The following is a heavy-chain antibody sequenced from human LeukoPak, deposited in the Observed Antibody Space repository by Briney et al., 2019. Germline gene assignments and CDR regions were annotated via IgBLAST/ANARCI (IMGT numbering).Heavy chain of an antibody. Sequence: SQTLSLTCTVSGGPISSGGYYWSWIRQHPGKGLEWIGYIYYSGSTYYNPSLKSRVTISVDTSKNQFSLKLSSVTAADTAVYYCARAKSYYYDSSVSLFYYYYGMDVWGQGTTVTVSS. D-gene: IGHD3-22*01. CDR1: GGPISSGGYY. J-gene: IGHJ6*02. CDR3: ARAKSYYYDSSVSLFYYYYGMDV. V-gene: IGHV4-31*03. CDR2: IYYSGST.